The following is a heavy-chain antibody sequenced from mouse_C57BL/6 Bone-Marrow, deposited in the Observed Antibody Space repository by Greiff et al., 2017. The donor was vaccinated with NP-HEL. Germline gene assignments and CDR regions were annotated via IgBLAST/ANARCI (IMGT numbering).Heavy chain of an antibody. V-gene: IGHV5-12*01. CDR2: ISNGGGST. Sequence: EVKLVESGGGLVQPGGSLKLSCAASGFTFSDYYMYWVRQTPEKRLEWVAYISNGGGSTYYPDTVKGRFTISRDNAKNTLYLQMSRLKSEDTAMYYCARPYYSNYERFAYWGQGTLVTVSA. CDR1: GFTFSDYY. J-gene: IGHJ3*01. D-gene: IGHD2-5*01. CDR3: ARPYYSNYERFAY.